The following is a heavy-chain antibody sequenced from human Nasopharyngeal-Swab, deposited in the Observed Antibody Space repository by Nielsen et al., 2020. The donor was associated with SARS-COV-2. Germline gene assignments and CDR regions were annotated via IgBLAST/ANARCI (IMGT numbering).Heavy chain of an antibody. CDR3: ARTEGYCSSTSCYPRWYFDL. CDR2: IIPIFGTA. CDR1: GGTFSSYA. Sequence: SVKVSCKASGGTFSSYAISWVRQAPGQGLEWMGGIIPIFGTANYAQKFQGRVTITADESTSTAYMELSSLRSEDTAVYYCARTEGYCSSTSCYPRWYFDLWGRGTLVTVSS. D-gene: IGHD2-2*01. V-gene: IGHV1-69*13. J-gene: IGHJ2*01.